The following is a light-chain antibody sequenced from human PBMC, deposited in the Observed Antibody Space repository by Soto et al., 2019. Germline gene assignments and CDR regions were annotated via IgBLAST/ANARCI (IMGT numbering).Light chain of an antibody. CDR2: EVS. CDR3: ISYAGSNSFVV. V-gene: IGLV2-8*01. J-gene: IGLJ2*01. CDR1: SSDVGGYNY. Sequence: QSALTQPPSASGSPGQSVTISCTGTSSDVGGYNYVSWYQQHPGKAPKLMIYEVSKRPSGVPDRFSGSKSGNTASLTVSGLQTEDEADYYCISYAGSNSFVVFGGGTKVTVL.